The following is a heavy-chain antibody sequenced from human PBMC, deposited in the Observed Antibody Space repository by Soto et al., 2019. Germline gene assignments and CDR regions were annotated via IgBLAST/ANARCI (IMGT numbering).Heavy chain of an antibody. D-gene: IGHD3-16*01. V-gene: IGHV3-9*01. CDR1: GFTFDDNA. CDR3: AISQDRGGRTTFIY. Sequence: GGSLRLSCAVSGFTFDDNAMHWVRQAPEKGLEWVSGINWKSDIGYADSVKGRFTISRDNAESSLYLQMNSLRAEDTALYYCAISQDRGGRTTFIYWGQGTQVTVSS. CDR2: INWKSDI. J-gene: IGHJ4*02.